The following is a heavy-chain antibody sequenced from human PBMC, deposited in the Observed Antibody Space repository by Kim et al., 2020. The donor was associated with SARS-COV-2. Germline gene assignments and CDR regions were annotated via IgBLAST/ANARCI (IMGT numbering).Heavy chain of an antibody. V-gene: IGHV3-23*01. D-gene: IGHD3-10*01. CDR1: GIDFSTYA. Sequence: GGSLRPSCVASGIDFSTYAMSWVRQAPGKGPEWVAALTGSGDGTYYADSMRDRFTISRDNDKNTLHLQMNGLRAEDTAMYYCAKCTLLRGVIMSGNAFDV. CDR3: AKCTLLRGVIMSGNAFDV. J-gene: IGHJ3*01. CDR2: LTGSGDGT.